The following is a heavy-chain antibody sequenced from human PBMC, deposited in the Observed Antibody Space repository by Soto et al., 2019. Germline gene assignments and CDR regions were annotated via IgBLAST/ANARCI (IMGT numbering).Heavy chain of an antibody. CDR2: VNPSGGHT. CDR1: GDTFTDYY. V-gene: IGHV1-46*01. J-gene: IGHJ4*02. Sequence: QVQLVQSGAEVKKPGASVKVSCKASGDTFTDYYIHWVRQAPGQGIEWMGTVNPSGGHTTYAQHFLGRRTMTRDTSTSTLYMELASLTSEDTAIYFCARGGHVVVVTAALDYWGQGTLVTVSS. D-gene: IGHD2-21*02. CDR3: ARGGHVVVVTAALDY.